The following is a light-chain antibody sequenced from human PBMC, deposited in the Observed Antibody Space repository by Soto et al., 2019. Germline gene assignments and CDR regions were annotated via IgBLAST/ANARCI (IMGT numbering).Light chain of an antibody. CDR3: QQYGSSPL. CDR2: GTS. Sequence: EIVLTQSPGTLSLSPGERATLSCRASQSVSSSYLAWYQHKPGQAPRLLIYGTSNRATGIPDRVSGSGSGTDFTLTINRLEPEDSAVYYCQQYGSSPLFGPGTKVYI. V-gene: IGKV3-20*01. CDR1: QSVSSSY. J-gene: IGKJ3*01.